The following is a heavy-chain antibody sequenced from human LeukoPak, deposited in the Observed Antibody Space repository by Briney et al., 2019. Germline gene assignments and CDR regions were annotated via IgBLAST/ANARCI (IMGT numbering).Heavy chain of an antibody. CDR1: GFTFSDSA. D-gene: IGHD3-10*01. V-gene: IGHV3-73*01. Sequence: PGGSLRLSCAASGFTFSDSAIHWVRQASGKGLEWVGRIRNKGNNYATTYAASVKGRFTFSRDDSKNTAYLQMNSLKTADTAVYSCTRLDYFDSGYDYWGQGTLVTVSS. J-gene: IGHJ4*02. CDR3: TRLDYFDSGYDY. CDR2: IRNKGNNYAT.